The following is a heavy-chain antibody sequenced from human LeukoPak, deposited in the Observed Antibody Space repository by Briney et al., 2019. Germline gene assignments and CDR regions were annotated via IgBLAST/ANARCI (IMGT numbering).Heavy chain of an antibody. Sequence: PGGSLRLSCAASGFTFSSYAMHWVRQAPGKGLERVAVISYDGSNKYYADSVKGRFTISRDNSKNTLYLQMNSLRAEDTAVYYCARGVVVKGMDVWGQGTTVTVSS. CDR3: ARGVVVKGMDV. V-gene: IGHV3-30-3*01. D-gene: IGHD2-21*01. J-gene: IGHJ6*02. CDR2: ISYDGSNK. CDR1: GFTFSSYA.